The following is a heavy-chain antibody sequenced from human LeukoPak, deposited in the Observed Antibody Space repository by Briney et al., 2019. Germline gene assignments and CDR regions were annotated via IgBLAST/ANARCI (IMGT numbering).Heavy chain of an antibody. Sequence: GGSLRLSCAASGFTFNIYNMNWVRQAPGKGLEWVSSISHNSNYIYYADSVKGRFTISRDNAKNSLYLQMNSLRAEDTAVYYCARVGRNYFDYWGQGTLVTVSS. V-gene: IGHV3-21*01. D-gene: IGHD3-10*01. CDR2: ISHNSNYI. J-gene: IGHJ4*02. CDR3: ARVGRNYFDY. CDR1: GFTFNIYN.